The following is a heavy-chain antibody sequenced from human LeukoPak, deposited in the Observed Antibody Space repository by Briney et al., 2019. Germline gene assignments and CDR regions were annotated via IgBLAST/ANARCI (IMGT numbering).Heavy chain of an antibody. J-gene: IGHJ4*02. V-gene: IGHV4-59*01. D-gene: IGHD6-19*01. CDR3: ARVDGGSGWYYFDY. CDR2: VYFSGGT. CDR1: GDSISSYY. Sequence: SETLSLTCTVSGDSISSYYWSWIRQPPGKGLEWIGYVYFSGGTNYNPSLKSRVTISVDTSKNQFSLKLSSVTAADTAVYYCARVDGGSGWYYFDYWGQGTLVTVSS.